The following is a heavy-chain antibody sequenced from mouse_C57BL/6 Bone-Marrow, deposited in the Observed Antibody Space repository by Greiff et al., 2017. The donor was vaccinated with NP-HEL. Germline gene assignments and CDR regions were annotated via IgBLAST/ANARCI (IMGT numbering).Heavy chain of an antibody. CDR1: GYTFTSYW. CDR2: INPSNGGT. Sequence: QVQLQQPGTELVKPGASVKLSCKASGYTFTSYWMHWVKQRPGQGLEWIGNINPSNGGTNYNEKFKSKATLTVDKSSSTTYMQLSSLTSEDAAVYYCARDSSGYGYLDYWGQGTTLTVSS. V-gene: IGHV1-53*01. CDR3: ARDSSGYGYLDY. D-gene: IGHD3-2*02. J-gene: IGHJ2*01.